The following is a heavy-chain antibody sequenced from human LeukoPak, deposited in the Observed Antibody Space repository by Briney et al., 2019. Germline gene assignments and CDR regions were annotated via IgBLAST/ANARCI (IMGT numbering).Heavy chain of an antibody. D-gene: IGHD6-6*01. J-gene: IGHJ3*02. V-gene: IGHV3-74*01. CDR1: GFTFSSYW. CDR2: ISTDGSST. CDR3: VREYSSSSGRAFDI. Sequence: GGALRLSCGAAGFTFSSYWMRWVRQAPGKGLVWASCISTDGSSTNSAASVQGRFTISRDHAKNTLYLQMTSLRAEDTAVYYCVREYSSSSGRAFDIWGQGTMVTVS.